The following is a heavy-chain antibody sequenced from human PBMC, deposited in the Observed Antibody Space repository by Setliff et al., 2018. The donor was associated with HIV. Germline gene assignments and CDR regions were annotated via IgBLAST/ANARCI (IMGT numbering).Heavy chain of an antibody. CDR1: GFTFSKYW. V-gene: IGHV3-30*03. J-gene: IGHJ4*02. Sequence: GGSLRLSCAASGFTFSKYWMSWVRQAPGKGLEWVAVMSTGGDIKIYADSVKGRFTISRDNSKNTLFLQMNRLRPEDTATYYCVRDPIEGYPDYFDYWGQGTLVTVSS. D-gene: IGHD1-26*01. CDR3: VRDPIEGYPDYFDY. CDR2: MSTGGDIK.